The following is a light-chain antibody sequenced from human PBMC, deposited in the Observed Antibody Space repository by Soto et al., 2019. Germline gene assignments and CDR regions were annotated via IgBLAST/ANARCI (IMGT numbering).Light chain of an antibody. CDR1: QSVASNY. V-gene: IGKV3-20*01. Sequence: EIVLTQSPGTLSLSPGERATLSCRASQSVASNYLAWYQQKPGQTPRLLIYGASSRATDIPDRFSGSGSGTDFTLTIRSLEPEDFAVYYCQQYGISPPYTFGPGTKLEIK. CDR2: GAS. CDR3: QQYGISPPYT. J-gene: IGKJ2*01.